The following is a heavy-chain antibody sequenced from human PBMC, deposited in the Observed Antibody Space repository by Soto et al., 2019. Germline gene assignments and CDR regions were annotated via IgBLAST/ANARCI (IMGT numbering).Heavy chain of an antibody. Sequence: GWSLRLSCSASVFSFSSYSMNWCRQAPGKGLEWVSSIRSSSSYIYYADSVKGRFTISRDNAKNSLYLQMNSLRAEDTAVYYCARDYGSGFDPWGQGTLVTVSS. J-gene: IGHJ5*02. V-gene: IGHV3-21*06. D-gene: IGHD3-10*01. CDR2: IRSSSSYI. CDR3: ARDYGSGFDP. CDR1: VFSFSSYS.